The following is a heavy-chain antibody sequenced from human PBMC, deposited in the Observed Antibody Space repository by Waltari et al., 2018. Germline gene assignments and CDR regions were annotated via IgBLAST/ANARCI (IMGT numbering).Heavy chain of an antibody. J-gene: IGHJ4*02. CDR2: INHSGST. CDR1: GGSFSGYY. V-gene: IGHV4-34*01. CDR3: ARGRGYDSSGLPRRSY. Sequence: QVQLQQWGAGLLKPSETLSLTCAVSGGSFSGYYWSWIRQPPGKGLEWIGEINHSGSTNYNPSLKSRVTISVDTSKNQFSLKLSSVTAADTAVYYCARGRGYDSSGLPRRSYWGQGTLVTVSS. D-gene: IGHD3-22*01.